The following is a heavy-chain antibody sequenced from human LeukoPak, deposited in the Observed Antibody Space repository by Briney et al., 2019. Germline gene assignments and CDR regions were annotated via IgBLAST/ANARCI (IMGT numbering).Heavy chain of an antibody. D-gene: IGHD3-10*01. CDR1: GYTFTSYA. Sequence: ASVKVSCKASGYTFTSYAMHWVRQAPGQRLEWMGWINAGNGNTKYSQKFQGRVTITRDTSASTAYMELSSLRSEDTAVYYCARDRDYHHGSGSYYVFDYWGQGTLVTVSS. V-gene: IGHV1-3*01. J-gene: IGHJ4*02. CDR3: ARDRDYHHGSGSYYVFDY. CDR2: INAGNGNT.